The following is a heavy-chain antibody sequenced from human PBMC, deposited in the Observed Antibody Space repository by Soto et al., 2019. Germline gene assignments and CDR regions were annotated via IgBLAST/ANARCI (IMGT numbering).Heavy chain of an antibody. CDR2: INADSGDT. Sequence: QAHLVQSGAEVRKPGASVKVSCQALEHTSTIYYIHWVRQARGQGLEWMGWINADSGDTTYAEDFRRRGTFTRDTSTSTFHMELSRLRLDDTAMYFCATRDYDILTGYLHIWGQGTLITVSS. CDR3: ATRDYDILTGYLHI. D-gene: IGHD3-9*01. J-gene: IGHJ1*01. V-gene: IGHV1-2*02. CDR1: EHTSTIYY.